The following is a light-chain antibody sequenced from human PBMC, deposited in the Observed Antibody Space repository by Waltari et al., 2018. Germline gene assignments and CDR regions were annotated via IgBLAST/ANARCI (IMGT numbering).Light chain of an antibody. CDR2: WAS. CDR1: QSLLYSPNNKKC. J-gene: IGKJ2*01. V-gene: IGKV4-1*01. CDR3: QQYYTTPYT. Sequence: DIVMTQSPDSLAVSLGERATVKCKSSQSLLYSPNNKKCLAWYQQKPGQAPKLLIYWASTREAGVPDRFSGSGSGTDFTLTISSLQPEDVAIYYCQQYYTTPYTFGQGTKLEIK.